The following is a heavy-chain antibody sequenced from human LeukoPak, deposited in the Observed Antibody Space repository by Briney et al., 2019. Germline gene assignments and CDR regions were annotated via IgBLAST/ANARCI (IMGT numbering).Heavy chain of an antibody. CDR3: ARVSSGLYYYYGMDV. J-gene: IGHJ6*02. V-gene: IGHV3-30*04. CDR1: GFTFSSYA. D-gene: IGHD6-19*01. Sequence: GGSLRLSCAASGFTFSSYALHWVRQAPGKGLEWVAVISYDGSNKYYADSVKGRFTISRDNSKNTLYLQMNSLRAEDTAVYYCARVSSGLYYYYGMDVWGQGTTVTVSS. CDR2: ISYDGSNK.